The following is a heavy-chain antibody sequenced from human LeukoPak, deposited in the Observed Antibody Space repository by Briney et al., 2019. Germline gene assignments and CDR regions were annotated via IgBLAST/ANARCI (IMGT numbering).Heavy chain of an antibody. CDR2: IYTSGST. V-gene: IGHV4-61*02. Sequence: SQTLSLTCTVSGGSISSGSYYWSWIRQPAGKGLEWIGRIYTSGSTNYNPPLKSRVTISVDTSKNQFSLKLSSVTAADTAVYYCARDRYYDSSGCAFDYWGQGTLVTVSS. J-gene: IGHJ4*02. CDR1: GGSISSGSYY. CDR3: ARDRYYDSSGCAFDY. D-gene: IGHD3-22*01.